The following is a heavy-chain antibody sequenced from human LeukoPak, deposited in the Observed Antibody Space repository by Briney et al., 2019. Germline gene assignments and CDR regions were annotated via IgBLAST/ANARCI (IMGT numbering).Heavy chain of an antibody. CDR2: IYHSGST. CDR1: GYSISSGYY. V-gene: IGHV4-38-2*02. D-gene: IGHD4-23*01. J-gene: IGHJ4*02. Sequence: SETLSLTCTVSGYSISSGYYWGWIRQPPGKGLEWIGSIYHSGSTYYNPSLKSRVTISVDTSKNQFSLKLSSVTAADTAVYYCARDPRRNSDFDYWGQGTLVTVSS. CDR3: ARDPRRNSDFDY.